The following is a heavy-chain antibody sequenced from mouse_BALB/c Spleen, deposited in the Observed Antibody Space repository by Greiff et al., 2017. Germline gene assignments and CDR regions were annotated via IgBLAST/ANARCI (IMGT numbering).Heavy chain of an antibody. CDR3: ARERYDRYAMDY. CDR1: GFTFSDYY. J-gene: IGHJ4*01. CDR2: ISDGGSYT. D-gene: IGHD2-14*01. V-gene: IGHV5-4*02. Sequence: EVQVVESGGGLVKPGGSLKLSCAASGFTFSDYYMYWVRQTPEKRLEWVATISDGGSYTYYPDSVKGRFTISRDNAKNNLYLQMSSLKSEDTAMYYCARERYDRYAMDYWGQGTSVTVSS.